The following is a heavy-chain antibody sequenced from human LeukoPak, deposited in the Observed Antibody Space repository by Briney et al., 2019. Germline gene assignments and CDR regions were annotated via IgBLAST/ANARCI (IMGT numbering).Heavy chain of an antibody. D-gene: IGHD6-6*01. J-gene: IGHJ4*02. CDR2: ISGHNDNT. CDR1: GYTFISYG. Sequence: GASVKVSCKTSGYTFISYGMSWLRQAPGQGFEWLGWISGHNDNTNYAQKIEGRVILTTDRATSTAHMKLRSLRPDDTAVYYCARQGYSSSSTADFWGQGTLVTVSS. V-gene: IGHV1-18*01. CDR3: ARQGYSSSSTADF.